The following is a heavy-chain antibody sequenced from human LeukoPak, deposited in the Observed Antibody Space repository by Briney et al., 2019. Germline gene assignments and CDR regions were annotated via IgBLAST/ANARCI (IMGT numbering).Heavy chain of an antibody. V-gene: IGHV3-74*01. J-gene: IGHJ4*02. D-gene: IGHD3-9*01. CDR3: ARGLDWLLFDY. Sequence: GGSLRLSCAASGFTFSAYWMHWVRQAPGKGLAWVSRVKYDGSTTTYADSVKGRFTISRDNAKTILYLQMNSLRVEDTAVYYCARGLDWLLFDYWGQGTLVTVSS. CDR2: VKYDGSTT. CDR1: GFTFSAYW.